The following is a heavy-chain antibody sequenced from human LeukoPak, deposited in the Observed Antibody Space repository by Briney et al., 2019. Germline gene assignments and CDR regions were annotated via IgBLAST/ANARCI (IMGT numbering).Heavy chain of an antibody. CDR1: GDSVSSNSAA. CDR3: ARDLGDTAMVIRKGFDY. V-gene: IGHV6-1*01. CDR2: TYYRSKWYN. J-gene: IGHJ4*02. Sequence: SQTLSLTCAISGDSVSSNSAAWNWIRPSPSRGLEWLGRTYYRSKWYNDYAVSVKSRITINPDTSKNQFSLQLNSVTPEDTAVYYCARDLGDTAMVIRKGFDYWGQGTLVTVSS. D-gene: IGHD5-18*01.